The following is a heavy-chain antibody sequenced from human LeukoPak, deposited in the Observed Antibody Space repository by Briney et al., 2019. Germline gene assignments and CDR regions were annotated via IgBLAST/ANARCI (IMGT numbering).Heavy chain of an antibody. CDR2: IYHSGTT. CDR1: GGSISSGGYY. Sequence: SQTLSLTCTVSGGSISSGGYYWSWIRQPPGKGLEWIGYIYHSGTTNYNPSLKSRVTISVDTSKKQLSLKLRSVTAADTAVYYCARDQRGDSTYDFDYWGQGILVTVSS. J-gene: IGHJ4*02. CDR3: ARDQRGDSTYDFDY. D-gene: IGHD5-12*01. V-gene: IGHV4-30-2*01.